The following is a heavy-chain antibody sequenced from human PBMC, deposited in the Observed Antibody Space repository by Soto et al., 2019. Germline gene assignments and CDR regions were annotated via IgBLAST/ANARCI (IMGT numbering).Heavy chain of an antibody. V-gene: IGHV4-39*01. Sequence: QLQLQESGPGLVKPSETLSLSCSVSGDSIRNRNYYWAWIRQPPGQGLEWIVSRYDDTSTVYNPSLKRRATISIDTSKKQLSLKVTSVTAADTAVYYCARVIYLGRSGYYLDFWGQGTLVTVSS. J-gene: IGHJ4*02. CDR3: ARVIYLGRSGYYLDF. CDR1: GDSIRNRNYY. D-gene: IGHD3-22*01. CDR2: RYDDTST.